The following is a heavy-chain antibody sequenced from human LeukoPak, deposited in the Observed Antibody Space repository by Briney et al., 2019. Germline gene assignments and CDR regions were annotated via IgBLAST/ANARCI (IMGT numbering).Heavy chain of an antibody. Sequence: PSETLSLTCTVSGGSISSYYWSWIRQPAGKGLEWIGRIYTSGSTNYNPSLKSRVTISVDKSKNQFSLKLSSVTAADTAMYYCARDRRDSSGYQFDYWGQGTLVTVSS. CDR1: GGSISSYY. CDR3: ARDRRDSSGYQFDY. CDR2: IYTSGST. J-gene: IGHJ4*02. V-gene: IGHV4-4*07. D-gene: IGHD3-22*01.